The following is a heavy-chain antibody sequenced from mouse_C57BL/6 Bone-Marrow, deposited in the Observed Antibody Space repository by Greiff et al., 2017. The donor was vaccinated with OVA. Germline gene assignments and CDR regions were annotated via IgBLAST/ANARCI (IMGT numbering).Heavy chain of an antibody. CDR3: AREGGSTGFGG. CDR1: GFTFSSYA. Sequence: EVKLVESGGGLVKPGGSLKLSCAASGFTFSSYAMSWVRQTPEKRLEWVATISDGGSYTYYPDNVKGRFTISRDNAKNNLYLQMSHLKSEDTAMYYCAREGGSTGFGGWGTGTTVTVST. D-gene: IGHD1-1*01. J-gene: IGHJ1*03. CDR2: ISDGGSYT. V-gene: IGHV5-4*01.